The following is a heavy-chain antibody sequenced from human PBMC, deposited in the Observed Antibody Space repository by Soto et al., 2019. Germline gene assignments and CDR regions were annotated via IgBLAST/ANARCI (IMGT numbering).Heavy chain of an antibody. J-gene: IGHJ6*02. CDR2: ISAYNGNT. D-gene: IGHD3-3*01. CDR1: GYTFTSHG. V-gene: IGHV1-18*01. Sequence: ASVRVSCKASGYTFTSHGISWVRQAPGQGLEWMGWISAYNGNTNYAQKLQGRVTMTTDTSTSTAYMELRSLRSDDTAVYYCARARLGGASYGRPVFIGGTRAHSYAMDVSYPGITVTVFS. CDR3: ARARLGGASYGRPVFIGGTRAHSYAMDV.